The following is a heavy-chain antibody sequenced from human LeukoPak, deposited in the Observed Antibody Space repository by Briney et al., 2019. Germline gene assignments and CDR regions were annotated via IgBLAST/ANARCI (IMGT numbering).Heavy chain of an antibody. CDR3: ARGYALYSGRYIDFDY. D-gene: IGHD1-26*01. CDR2: INPNNGGT. Sequence: GASVKVPCKASGYTFTGHYMHWVRQAPGPGLEWMGWINPNNGGTNYAQKFQGRVTMTRDTSISTAYMELSRLRSDDTAVYYCARGYALYSGRYIDFDYWGQGTLVTVSS. CDR1: GYTFTGHY. J-gene: IGHJ4*02. V-gene: IGHV1-2*02.